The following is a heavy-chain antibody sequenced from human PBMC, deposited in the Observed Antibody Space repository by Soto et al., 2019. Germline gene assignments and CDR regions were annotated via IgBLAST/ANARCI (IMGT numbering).Heavy chain of an antibody. CDR2: ARNKAHSYTT. D-gene: IGHD6-19*01. CDR1: GFTFSDHH. V-gene: IGHV3-72*01. J-gene: IGHJ6*02. CDR3: ARDDIPGRGVSIYGMGV. Sequence: EVQLVESGGGLVQPGGSLRLSCAASGFTFSDHHMDWVRQAPGKGLEWVGRARNKAHSYTTAYAASVKGRFTISRDDSKNSLSLQMNSLKTEDTAVYFCARDDIPGRGVSIYGMGVWGQGTTVIVSS.